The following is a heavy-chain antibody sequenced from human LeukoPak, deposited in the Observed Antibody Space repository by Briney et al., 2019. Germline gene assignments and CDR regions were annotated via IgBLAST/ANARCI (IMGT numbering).Heavy chain of an antibody. V-gene: IGHV1-2*02. Sequence: ASVKVSCKASGYTFTDHYMHWVRQAPGQGPEWVGWINPNSGGTNYAQKFQGRVTMTRDTSINTAYMEVSRLRSDDTAVYYCASIGGTSLEYWGQGTLVTVSS. CDR3: ASIGGTSLEY. J-gene: IGHJ4*02. CDR1: GYTFTDHY. D-gene: IGHD4-23*01. CDR2: INPNSGGT.